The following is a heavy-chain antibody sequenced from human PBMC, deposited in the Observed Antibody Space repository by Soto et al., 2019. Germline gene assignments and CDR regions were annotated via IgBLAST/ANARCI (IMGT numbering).Heavy chain of an antibody. Sequence: PSETLSLTCTVSGGSISSYYWSWIRQPPGKGLEWIGYIYYSGSTNYNPSLKSRVTISVDTSKNQFSLKLSSVTAADTAVYYCARLGYYDTSGYYVGYWGQVTLVTVS. CDR3: ARLGYYDTSGYYVGY. J-gene: IGHJ4*02. V-gene: IGHV4-59*08. D-gene: IGHD3-22*01. CDR2: IYYSGST. CDR1: GGSISSYY.